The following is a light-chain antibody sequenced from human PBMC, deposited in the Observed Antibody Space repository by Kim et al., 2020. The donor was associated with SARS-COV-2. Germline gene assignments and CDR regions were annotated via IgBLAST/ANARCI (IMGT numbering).Light chain of an antibody. Sequence: GQRVTVSCSGSRSNIGSNPVNWFQQVPGAAPRLFIYNDNQRPSGVPDQVSASKSGTSASLAIGGLQSDDEGHYYCAAWDYTLNGWVFGVGTQLTVL. J-gene: IGLJ3*02. CDR1: RSNIGSNP. V-gene: IGLV1-44*01. CDR2: NDN. CDR3: AAWDYTLNGWV.